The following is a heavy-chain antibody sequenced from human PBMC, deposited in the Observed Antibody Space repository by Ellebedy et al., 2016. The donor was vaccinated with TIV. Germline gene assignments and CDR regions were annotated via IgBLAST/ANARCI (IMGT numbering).Heavy chain of an antibody. J-gene: IGHJ3*02. CDR3: AKDHGSGSYYNLYAFDI. Sequence: GGSLRLXCAASGFTFDDYAMHWVRQAPGKGLEWVSGISWNSGSIGYADSVKGRFTISRDNAKNSLYLQMNSLRAEDTALYYCAKDHGSGSYYNLYAFDIWGQGTMVTVSS. V-gene: IGHV3-9*01. D-gene: IGHD3-10*01. CDR2: ISWNSGSI. CDR1: GFTFDDYA.